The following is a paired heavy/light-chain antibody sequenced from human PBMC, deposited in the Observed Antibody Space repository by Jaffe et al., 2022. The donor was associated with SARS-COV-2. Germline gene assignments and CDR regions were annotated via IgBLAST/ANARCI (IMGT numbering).Light chain of an antibody. V-gene: IGLV3-21*02. J-gene: IGLJ2*01. CDR3: QVWDSTNSDPVI. CDR2: DNG. Sequence: SYVLAQPPSVSVAPGQTARITCGGNNIGTKSVHWYRQRPGQAPVLVVYDNGDRPSGIPERFSGSNSGNTATLTISRVEGGDEAEYYCQVWDSTNSDPVIFGGGTKLTVL. CDR1: NIGTKS.
Heavy chain of an antibody. V-gene: IGHV3-9*01. CDR3: AKVNGHSDGNGRYAYYFDH. CDR1: GFNFEDYA. J-gene: IGHJ4*02. Sequence: VQLVESGGGLVQPGRSLRLSCTASGFNFEDYAMHWVRQAPGKGLEWVAGISYSGNYGRADSLKGRFTVSRDNSKNSLYLQMNSLRAEDTAFYYCAKVNGHSDGNGRYAYYFDHWGQGTLVSVSS. D-gene: IGHD2-8*01. CDR2: ISYSGNY.